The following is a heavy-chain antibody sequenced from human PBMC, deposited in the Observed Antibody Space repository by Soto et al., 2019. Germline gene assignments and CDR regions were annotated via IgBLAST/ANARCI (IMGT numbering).Heavy chain of an antibody. CDR3: ARDRAEDY. V-gene: IGHV3-48*01. J-gene: IGHJ4*02. Sequence: EVQLVESGGGLVQPGGSLRLSCAASGFTFSGYSLNWVRQAPGKGLEWLSYISGTSSTIYYADSVEGRFTISRGNAKNSLYLQMNSLRAEDTAVYYCARDRAEDYWGQGTLVTVSS. CDR1: GFTFSGYS. CDR2: ISGTSSTI.